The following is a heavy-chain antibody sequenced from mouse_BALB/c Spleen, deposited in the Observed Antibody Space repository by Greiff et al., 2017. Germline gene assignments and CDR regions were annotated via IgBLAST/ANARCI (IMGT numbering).Heavy chain of an antibody. Sequence: QVQLQQSGAELAKPGASVKMSCKASGYTFTSYWMHWVKQRPGQGLEWIGYINPSTGYTEYNQKFKDKATLTADKSSSTAYMQLSSLTSEDSAVYYCARRMEVRGAMDYWGQGTSVTVSS. V-gene: IGHV1-7*01. D-gene: IGHD2-14*01. J-gene: IGHJ4*01. CDR3: ARRMEVRGAMDY. CDR1: GYTFTSYW. CDR2: INPSTGYT.